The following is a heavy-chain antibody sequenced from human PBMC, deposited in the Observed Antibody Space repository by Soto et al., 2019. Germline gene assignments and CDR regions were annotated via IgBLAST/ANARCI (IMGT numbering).Heavy chain of an antibody. Sequence: GRALRLSCAGSGFIVSSYYMSWVRQAPGKGLEWISVIYSGGSTYYADSVKGRFTISRDNSENTLYLQLNSLRAEDTAVYYCAKSGGNGWFADAFDVWGQGTMVTVS. CDR3: AKSGGNGWFADAFDV. D-gene: IGHD6-19*01. CDR1: GFIVSSYY. CDR2: IYSGGST. J-gene: IGHJ3*01. V-gene: IGHV3-53*01.